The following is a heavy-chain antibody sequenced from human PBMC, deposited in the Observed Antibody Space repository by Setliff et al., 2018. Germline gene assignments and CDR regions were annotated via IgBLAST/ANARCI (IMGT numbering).Heavy chain of an antibody. J-gene: IGHJ4*02. D-gene: IGHD6-13*01. CDR1: GFMFDDYA. CDR2: INWKGLIT. Sequence: PGGSLRLSCAAPGFMFDDYAMAWVRQVPGKGLEWVSGINWKGLITGYADSVKGRFTISRDNAKTSLSLQMTRLRAEDTALYYCARGRPLYSSPVDYWGQGTLVTVSS. CDR3: ARGRPLYSSPVDY. V-gene: IGHV3-20*04.